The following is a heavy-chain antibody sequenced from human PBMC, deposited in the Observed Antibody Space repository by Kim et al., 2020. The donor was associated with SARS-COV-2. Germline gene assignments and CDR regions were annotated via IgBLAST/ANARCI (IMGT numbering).Heavy chain of an antibody. V-gene: IGHV4-4*07. CDR3: ARVVAVAPRYFDY. Sequence: NHNPSLALRVTRSVDTAQNQFSLKLRSRTAADTAVYYCARVVAVAPRYFDYWGQGILVTVSS. J-gene: IGHJ4*02. D-gene: IGHD6-19*01.